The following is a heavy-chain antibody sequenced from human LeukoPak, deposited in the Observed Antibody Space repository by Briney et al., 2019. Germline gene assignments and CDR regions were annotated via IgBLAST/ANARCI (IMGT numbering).Heavy chain of an antibody. Sequence: ASVKVSCKAPGYTFTSYDINWVRQATGQGLEWMGWMNPNSGNTGYAQKFQGRVTMTRNTSISTAYMELSSLRSDDTAVYYCARGGVVVAAPPSGFDPWGQGTLVTVSS. V-gene: IGHV1-8*01. CDR2: MNPNSGNT. CDR1: GYTFTSYD. J-gene: IGHJ5*02. D-gene: IGHD2-15*01. CDR3: ARGGVVVAAPPSGFDP.